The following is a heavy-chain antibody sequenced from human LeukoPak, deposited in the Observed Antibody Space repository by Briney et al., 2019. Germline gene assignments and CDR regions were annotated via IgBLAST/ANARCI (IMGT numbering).Heavy chain of an antibody. D-gene: IGHD5-12*01. CDR3: AKGLRFDDYYYYGMDV. J-gene: IGHJ6*02. V-gene: IGHV1-2*06. Sequence: ASVKVSCKASGYTFTGYYMHWVRQAPGQGLEWMGRINPNSGGASYAQKFQGRVTMTRDTSISTAYMELSRLRSDDTAVYYCAKGLRFDDYYYYGMDVWGQGTTVTVSS. CDR1: GYTFTGYY. CDR2: INPNSGGA.